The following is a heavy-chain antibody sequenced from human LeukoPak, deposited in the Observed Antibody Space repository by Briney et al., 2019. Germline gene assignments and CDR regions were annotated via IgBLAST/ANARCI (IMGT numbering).Heavy chain of an antibody. Sequence: PGGSLRLSCAVSGFTFSNEAMGWVRQLRGGGLEWVSTISPGGGTTYYAESMKGRFTISRDNSKSTLYLEMNSLRAEDTAVYYCAKVAIRWVQPDYWGQGTLVTVSS. CDR3: AKVAIRWVQPDY. J-gene: IGHJ4*02. D-gene: IGHD5-24*01. CDR2: ISPGGGTT. V-gene: IGHV3-23*01. CDR1: GFTFSNEA.